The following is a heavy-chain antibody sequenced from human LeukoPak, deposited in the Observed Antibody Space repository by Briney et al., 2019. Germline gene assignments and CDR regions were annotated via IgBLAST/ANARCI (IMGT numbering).Heavy chain of an antibody. D-gene: IGHD2-15*01. CDR3: ARIYCTGGSCYSGQLTYYYYYYMDV. J-gene: IGHJ6*03. CDR1: GGSISSYY. V-gene: IGHV4-59*08. CDR2: IYHSGST. Sequence: SETLSLTCTVSGGSISSYYWSWIRQPPGKGLEWIGSIYHSGSTYYSPSLKSRVTISVDTSKNQFSLKLTSVTAADTAVYYCARIYCTGGSCYSGQLTYYYYYYMDVWGKGTTVTVSS.